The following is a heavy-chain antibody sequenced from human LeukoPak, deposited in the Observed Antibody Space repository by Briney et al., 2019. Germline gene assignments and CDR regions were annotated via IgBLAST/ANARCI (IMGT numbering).Heavy chain of an antibody. CDR3: AKAHTSTYFYYFDY. V-gene: IGHV3-23*01. J-gene: IGHJ4*02. Sequence: GGSLRLSCAASGFTFSSYAMSWVRQAPGEGLEWVSVISGSGRTTFYADSVKGRFTISRDNSKNTLYLQMNSLRAEDTAVYYCAKAHTSTYFYYFDYWGQGTLVTVSS. CDR1: GFTFSSYA. CDR2: ISGSGRTT. D-gene: IGHD2/OR15-2a*01.